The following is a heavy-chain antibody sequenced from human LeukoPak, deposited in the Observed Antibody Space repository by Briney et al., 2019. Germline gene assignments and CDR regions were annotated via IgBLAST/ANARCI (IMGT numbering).Heavy chain of an antibody. Sequence: SETLSLTCTVSGGSISSYYWSWIRQPAGKGLEWIGRIYTSGSTNYSPSLKSRVTMSVDTSKNQFSLKLSSVTAADTAVYYCAREVGHGTTVTTYYYYGMDVWGKGTTVTVSS. CDR2: IYTSGST. CDR3: AREVGHGTTVTTYYYYGMDV. D-gene: IGHD4-17*01. J-gene: IGHJ6*04. V-gene: IGHV4-4*07. CDR1: GGSISSYY.